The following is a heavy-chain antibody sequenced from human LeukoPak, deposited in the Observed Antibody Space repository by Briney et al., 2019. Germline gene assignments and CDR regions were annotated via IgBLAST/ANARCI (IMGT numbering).Heavy chain of an antibody. D-gene: IGHD6-19*01. J-gene: IGHJ4*02. CDR2: ISYSGSP. Sequence: SETLSLTCTVSGGSISTYYWSWIRQPPGKGLEWIGYISYSGSPNYNPSLRSRVTVSLDTSKNQFSLKLSSVTAADTAVFYCARSIAVAGDYYFDYWGQGTLVTVSS. CDR1: GGSISTYY. V-gene: IGHV4-59*08. CDR3: ARSIAVAGDYYFDY.